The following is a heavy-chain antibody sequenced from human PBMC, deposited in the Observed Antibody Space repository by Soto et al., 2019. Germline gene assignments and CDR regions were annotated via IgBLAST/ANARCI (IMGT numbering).Heavy chain of an antibody. D-gene: IGHD6-19*01. CDR3: ARDLRLSSGWTPYGMDV. CDR1: GFTFSSYS. CDR2: ISSSSSYI. Sequence: GGSLRLSCAASGFTFSSYSMNWVRQAPGKGLEWVSSISSSSSYIYYADSVKGRFTISRDHAKNSLYLQMNSLRAEDTAVYYCARDLRLSSGWTPYGMDVWGQGTTVTVSS. V-gene: IGHV3-21*01. J-gene: IGHJ6*02.